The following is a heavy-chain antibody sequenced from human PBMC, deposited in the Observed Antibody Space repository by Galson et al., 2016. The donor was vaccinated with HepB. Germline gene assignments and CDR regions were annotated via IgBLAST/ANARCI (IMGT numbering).Heavy chain of an antibody. CDR2: ITSSSSYT. J-gene: IGHJ3*02. V-gene: IGHV3-11*06. D-gene: IGHD6-13*01. Sequence: SLRLSCAASGFTFSDYYMNWIRQAPGKGLEWVSCITSSSSYTNYAHSVKGRFTISRDNAKNSLYLQMNSLRAEDTAVYYCAREGRGQLSNDAFDIWGQGTMVTVTS. CDR3: AREGRGQLSNDAFDI. CDR1: GFTFSDYY.